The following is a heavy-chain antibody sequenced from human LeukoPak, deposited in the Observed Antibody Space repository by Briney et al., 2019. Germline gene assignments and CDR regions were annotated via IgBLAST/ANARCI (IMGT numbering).Heavy chain of an antibody. CDR3: ARVWFGETPILYGMDV. CDR1: GGSISSYY. J-gene: IGHJ6*02. Sequence: SETLPLTCTVSGGSISSYYWSWIRQPPGKGLEWIGYIYYSGSTNYNPSLKSRVTISVDTSKNQFSLKLSSVTAADTAVYYCARVWFGETPILYGMDVWGQGTTVTVSS. V-gene: IGHV4-59*01. CDR2: IYYSGST. D-gene: IGHD3-10*01.